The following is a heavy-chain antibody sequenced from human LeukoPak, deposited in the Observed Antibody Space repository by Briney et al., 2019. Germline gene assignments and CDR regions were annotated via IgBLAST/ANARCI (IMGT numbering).Heavy chain of an antibody. Sequence: GASVKVSCKASGYTFTSNYIHWVRQAPGQGLEWMGMIYPRDGSTSYAQKFQGRVTMTRDTSISTAYMELSRLRSDDTAVYYCARISRAVAGIFDYWGQGTLVTVSS. D-gene: IGHD6-19*01. J-gene: IGHJ4*02. CDR3: ARISRAVAGIFDY. V-gene: IGHV1-2*02. CDR1: GYTFTSNY. CDR2: IYPRDGST.